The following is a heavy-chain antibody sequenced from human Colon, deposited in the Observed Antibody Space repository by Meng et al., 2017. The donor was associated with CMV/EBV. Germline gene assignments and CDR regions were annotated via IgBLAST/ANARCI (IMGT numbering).Heavy chain of an antibody. J-gene: IGHJ4*02. CDR3: ARDNLGPVEYCSSTRCYYFDY. CDR1: GFAFSSQV. CDR2: ISTTNSYI. V-gene: IGHV3-21*01. D-gene: IGHD2-2*01. Sequence: GGSLRLSCAASGFAFSSQVMNWVRQAPGKGLEWVSSISTTNSYISYADSVKGRFTISRDNAKNSLYLQMNSLRAEDTAVYYCARDNLGPVEYCSSTRCYYFDYWGQGTLVTVSS.